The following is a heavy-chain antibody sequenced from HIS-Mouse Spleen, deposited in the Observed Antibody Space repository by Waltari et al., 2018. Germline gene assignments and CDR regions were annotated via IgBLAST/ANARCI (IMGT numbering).Heavy chain of an antibody. CDR3: AREIPYSSSWYDWYFDL. CDR1: GGSISSSSYY. J-gene: IGHJ2*01. CDR2: IYYSGAP. V-gene: IGHV4-39*07. Sequence: QLQLQESGPGLVKPSETLSLTCTVSGGSISSSSYYWGWIRQPPGKGLEWIWSIYYSGAPYYNPSLKSRVTIAVDTSKNQCSLKLSSVTAADTAVYYCAREIPYSSSWYDWYFDLWGRGTLVTVSS. D-gene: IGHD6-13*01.